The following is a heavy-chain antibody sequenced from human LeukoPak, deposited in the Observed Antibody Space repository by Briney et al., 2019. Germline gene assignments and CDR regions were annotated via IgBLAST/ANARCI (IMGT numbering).Heavy chain of an antibody. J-gene: IGHJ3*02. V-gene: IGHV4-34*01. Sequence: SETLSLTCAVSGGSISSGGYSWSWIRQPPGKGLEWIGEINHSGSTNYNPSLKSRVTISVDTSKNQFSLRLSSVTAADTAVYYCARRYCSSTSCYPRGYDAFDIWGQGTMVTVSS. CDR3: ARRYCSSTSCYPRGYDAFDI. CDR2: INHSGST. CDR1: GGSISSGGYS. D-gene: IGHD2-2*01.